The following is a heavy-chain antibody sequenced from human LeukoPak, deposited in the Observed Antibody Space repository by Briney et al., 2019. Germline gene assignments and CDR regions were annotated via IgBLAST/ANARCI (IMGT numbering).Heavy chain of an antibody. CDR3: ARGAPNWNYEDY. J-gene: IGHJ4*02. CDR2: IIPIFGTA. V-gene: IGHV1-69*06. CDR1: GYTFPSHG. Sequence: SVKVSCKASGYTFPSHGISWVRQAPGQGLEWMGGIIPIFGTANYAQKFQGRVTITADKSTSTAYMELSSLRSEDTAVYYCARGAPNWNYEDYWGQGTLVTVSS. D-gene: IGHD1-7*01.